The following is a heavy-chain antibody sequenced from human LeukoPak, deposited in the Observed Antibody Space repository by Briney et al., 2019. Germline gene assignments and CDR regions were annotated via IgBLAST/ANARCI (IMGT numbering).Heavy chain of an antibody. CDR3: ARGLWFGPGDWFDP. Sequence: GGSLRLSCAASELMFSSYAMSWVRQAPGKGLEWVSGISDDSGSTYYADSVRGRFTISRDNSKNALYLQMNSLRVEDTAIYYCARGLWFGPGDWFDPWGQGTLVTVSS. CDR1: ELMFSSYA. CDR2: ISDDSGST. D-gene: IGHD3-10*01. V-gene: IGHV3-23*01. J-gene: IGHJ5*02.